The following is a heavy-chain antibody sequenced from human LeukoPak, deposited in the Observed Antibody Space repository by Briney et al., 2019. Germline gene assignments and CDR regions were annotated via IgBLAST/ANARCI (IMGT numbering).Heavy chain of an antibody. J-gene: IGHJ5*02. CDR1: GGTFSSYA. CDR3: IVSTSGWFDP. Sequence: GASVKVSCKASGGTFSSYAISWVRQAPGQGLEWMGGIIPIFGTANYAQKFQGRVTITADESTSTAYMELSSLRSEDTAVYYCIVSTSGWFDPWGQGTLVAVSS. CDR2: IIPIFGTA. D-gene: IGHD1-26*01. V-gene: IGHV1-69*13.